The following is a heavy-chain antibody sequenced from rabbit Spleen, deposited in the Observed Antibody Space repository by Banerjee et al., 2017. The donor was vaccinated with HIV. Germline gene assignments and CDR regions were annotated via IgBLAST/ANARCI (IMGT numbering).Heavy chain of an antibody. CDR2: IDAGSSGFT. V-gene: IGHV1S40*01. CDR1: GVSFSGDSY. J-gene: IGHJ4*01. D-gene: IGHD8-1*01. CDR3: GRDVSGGSISLNL. Sequence: QSLEESGGDLVKPGESLTLTCTASGVSFSGDSYMCWVRQAPGKGLEWVVCIDAGSSGFTYFASWAKGRFTISKTSSTTVTLQMTSLTAADTATYFCGRDVSGGSISLNLWGPGTLVTVS.